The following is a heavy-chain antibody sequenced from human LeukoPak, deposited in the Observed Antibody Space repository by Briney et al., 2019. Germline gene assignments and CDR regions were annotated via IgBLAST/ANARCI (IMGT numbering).Heavy chain of an antibody. CDR2: INPNSGGT. CDR3: ARDLGPDCSSTSCFFNY. CDR1: GYTFTGYY. V-gene: IGHV1-2*02. Sequence: GASVKVSCKASGYTFTGYYMHWVRQAPGQGLEWMGWINPNSGGTNYAQKFQGRVTMTRDTSISTAYMELSRLRSDDTAVYYCARDLGPDCSSTSCFFNYWGQGTLVTVSS. J-gene: IGHJ4*02. D-gene: IGHD2-2*01.